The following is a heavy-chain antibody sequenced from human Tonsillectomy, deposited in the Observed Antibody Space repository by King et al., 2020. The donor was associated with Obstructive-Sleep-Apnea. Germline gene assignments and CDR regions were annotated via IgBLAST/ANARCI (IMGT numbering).Heavy chain of an antibody. J-gene: IGHJ5*02. CDR1: GGSISGYY. Sequence: QLQESGPGLVKPSETLSLTCTVSGGSISGYYWSWIRQPPGKGLEWIGYIYYTGSTNYNPSLKSRVTISLDTSKNKFSLKLSSVTAADTAVYYCARFGFGELWSWFDPWGQGTLVTVSS. D-gene: IGHD3-10*01. CDR3: ARFGFGELWSWFDP. V-gene: IGHV4-59*01. CDR2: IYYTGST.